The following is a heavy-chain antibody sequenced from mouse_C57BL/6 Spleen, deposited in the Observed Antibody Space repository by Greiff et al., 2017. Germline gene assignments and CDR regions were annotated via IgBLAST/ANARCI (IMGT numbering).Heavy chain of an antibody. V-gene: IGHV1-50*01. J-gene: IGHJ2*01. CDR1: GYTFTSYW. D-gene: IGHD3-3*01. CDR2: IDPSDSYT. Sequence: QVQLQQPGAELVKPGASVKLSCKASGYTFTSYWMQWVKQRPGQGLEWIGEIDPSDSYTNYNQKFKGKATLTVDTSSSTAYMQLSSLTSEDSAVYYCARKEGDYCDYWGQGTTLTVSS. CDR3: ARKEGDYCDY.